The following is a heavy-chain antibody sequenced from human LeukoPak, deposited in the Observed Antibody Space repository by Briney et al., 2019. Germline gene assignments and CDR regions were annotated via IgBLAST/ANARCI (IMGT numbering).Heavy chain of an antibody. J-gene: IGHJ4*02. CDR2: ISSSSSYI. V-gene: IGHV3-21*01. CDR3: ARDRVAAAVDY. CDR1: GFTFSSYE. D-gene: IGHD6-13*01. Sequence: GGSLRLSCAASGFTFSSYEMNWVRQAPGKGLEWVSSISSSSSYIYYADSVKGRFTISRDNAKNSLYLQMNSLRAEDTAVYYCARDRVAAAVDYWGQGTLVTVSS.